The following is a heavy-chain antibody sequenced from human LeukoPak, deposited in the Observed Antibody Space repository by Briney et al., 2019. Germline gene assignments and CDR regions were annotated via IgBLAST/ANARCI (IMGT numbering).Heavy chain of an antibody. Sequence: KPGGSLRLSCAASGFTFSSYSMNWVRQAPGKGLEWVSSISSSSSYIYYADSVKGRFTISRDNANNSLYLQMNSLRAEDTAVYYCARGRIMITFGGVIVIPRYDYWGQGTLVTVSS. CDR3: ARGRIMITFGGVIVIPRYDY. CDR2: ISSSSSYI. V-gene: IGHV3-21*01. D-gene: IGHD3-16*02. J-gene: IGHJ4*02. CDR1: GFTFSSYS.